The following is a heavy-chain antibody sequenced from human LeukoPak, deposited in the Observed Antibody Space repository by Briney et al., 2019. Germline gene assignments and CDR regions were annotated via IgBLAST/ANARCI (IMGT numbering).Heavy chain of an antibody. CDR1: GGSFSGYY. CDR3: ARAGYSSVNWFDP. V-gene: IGHV4-34*01. CDR2: INHSGST. J-gene: IGHJ5*02. D-gene: IGHD6-25*01. Sequence: PSETLSLTCAVYGGSFSGYYWSWIRQPPGKGLEWIGEINHSGSTNYNPSLKSRVTISVDTSKNQFSLKLSSVTAADTAVYYCARAGYSSVNWFDPWGQGTLVTVSS.